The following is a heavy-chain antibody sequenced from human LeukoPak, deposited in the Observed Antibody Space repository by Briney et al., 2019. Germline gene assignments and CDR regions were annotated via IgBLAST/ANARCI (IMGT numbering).Heavy chain of an antibody. CDR1: GGSISSYY. J-gene: IGHJ4*02. V-gene: IGHV4-59*08. Sequence: PSETLSLTCTVSGGSISSYYWSWIRQPPGKGLEWIGYIYYSGSTNYNPSLKSRVTISVDTSKNQFSLKLSSVTAADTAVYYCARHVFPFDYWGQGTLVTVSS. CDR3: ARHVFPFDY. CDR2: IYYSGST.